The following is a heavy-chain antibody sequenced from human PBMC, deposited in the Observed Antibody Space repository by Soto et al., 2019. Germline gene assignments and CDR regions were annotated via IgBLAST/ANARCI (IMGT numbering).Heavy chain of an antibody. CDR2: TNEDGTTT. CDR3: TRDFGGRGGY. J-gene: IGHJ4*02. D-gene: IGHD3-10*01. Sequence: EVQLVESGGGLVQPGGSLRLSCEVSGFTFSSYWMHWVRQVPGKGLVWVSRTNEDGTTTNYADSVGGRFTISRDNAKNTLYLEMNGLGVDDTGVYYCTRDFGGRGGYWGQGTLVTVSS. V-gene: IGHV3-74*01. CDR1: GFTFSSYW.